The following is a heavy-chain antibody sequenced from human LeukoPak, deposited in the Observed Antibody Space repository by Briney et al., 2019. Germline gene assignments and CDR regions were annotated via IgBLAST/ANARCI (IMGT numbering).Heavy chain of an antibody. CDR1: GGSISSYY. V-gene: IGHV4-34*01. CDR2: INHSGST. Sequence: SETLSLTCTVSGGSISSYYWSWIRQPPGKGLEWIGEINHSGSTNYNPSLKSRVTISVDTSKNQFSLKLSSVTAADTAVYYCARHHPDLYDFWSGYYMYYFDYWGQGTLVTVSS. J-gene: IGHJ4*02. CDR3: ARHHPDLYDFWSGYYMYYFDY. D-gene: IGHD3-3*01.